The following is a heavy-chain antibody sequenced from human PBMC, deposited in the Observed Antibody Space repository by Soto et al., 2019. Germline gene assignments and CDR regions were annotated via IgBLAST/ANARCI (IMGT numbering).Heavy chain of an antibody. D-gene: IGHD2-15*01. Sequence: GGSLRLSCAASGFTFSSYGMHWVRQAPGKGLEWVAVMWYDGRNKCYADSVKGRFSSSRDNSKNTLYLQKNSLSAEGAAVKYGARDVCSGGYYYCYYMDVWGKGTTVTVSS. CDR1: GFTFSSYG. V-gene: IGHV3-33*01. CDR2: MWYDGRNK. J-gene: IGHJ6*03. CDR3: ARDVCSGGYYYCYYMDV.